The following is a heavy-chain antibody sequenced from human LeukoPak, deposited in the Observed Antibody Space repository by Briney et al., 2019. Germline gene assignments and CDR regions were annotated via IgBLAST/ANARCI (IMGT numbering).Heavy chain of an antibody. CDR1: DGPFSGYY. J-gene: IGHJ4*02. Sequence: SETLSLTCAVHDGPFSGYYWSWIRQPPGKGLEWIGEINHSGSTNYNPSLKSRVAISVDTSKDQFSLKLSSVTAADTAVYYCARGWRDYVWGSYPRPRYGYFDYWGQGTLVTVSS. CDR2: INHSGST. D-gene: IGHD3-16*01. CDR3: ARGWRDYVWGSYPRPRYGYFDY. V-gene: IGHV4-34*01.